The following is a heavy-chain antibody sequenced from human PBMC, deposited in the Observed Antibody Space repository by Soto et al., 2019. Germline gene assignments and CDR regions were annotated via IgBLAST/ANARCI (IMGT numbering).Heavy chain of an antibody. D-gene: IGHD2-15*01. CDR1: GYTFTSYY. V-gene: IGHV1-46*01. CDR2: INPSGGST. J-gene: IGHJ5*02. CDR3: ARDRGVAATAYWFDP. Sequence: ASVKVSCKASGYTFTSYYMHWVRQAPGQGLEWMGIINPSGGSTSYAQKFQGRVTMTRDTSTSTVYMELSSLRSEDTAVYYCARDRGVAATAYWFDPRGQGTLVTVSS.